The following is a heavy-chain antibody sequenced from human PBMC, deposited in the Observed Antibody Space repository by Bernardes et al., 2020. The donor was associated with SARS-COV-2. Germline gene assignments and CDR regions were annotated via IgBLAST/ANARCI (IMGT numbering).Heavy chain of an antibody. D-gene: IGHD2-2*01. CDR1: GGSFSGYY. CDR3: ARGRGEVVPAAIAETTMYYFDY. V-gene: IGHV4-34*01. J-gene: IGHJ4*02. CDR2: INHSGST. Sequence: SETLSLTCAVYGGSFSGYYWSWIRQPPGKGLEWIGEINHSGSTNYNPSLKSRVTISVDTSKNQFSLKLSSVTAADTAVYYCARGRGEVVPAAIAETTMYYFDYWGQGTLVTVSS.